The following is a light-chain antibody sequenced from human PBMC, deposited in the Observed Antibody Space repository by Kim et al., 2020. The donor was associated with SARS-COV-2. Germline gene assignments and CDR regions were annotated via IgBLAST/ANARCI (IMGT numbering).Light chain of an antibody. J-gene: IGLJ1*01. CDR2: DVT. Sequence: QSALTQPASVSASPGQSIAISCTGTSSDIGAYNFVSWVQHHPGKAPKLIIYDVTKRPSGVSDRFSGSKSGNTASLTISGLQAEDEADYYCTSKMNNSPYLFGTGTKVTVL. CDR3: TSKMNNSPYL. CDR1: SSDIGAYNF. V-gene: IGLV2-14*03.